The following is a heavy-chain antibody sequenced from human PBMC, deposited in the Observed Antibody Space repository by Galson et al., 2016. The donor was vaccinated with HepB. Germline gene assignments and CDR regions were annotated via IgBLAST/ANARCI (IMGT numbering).Heavy chain of an antibody. Sequence: SLRLSCAVSGLSVRFKYMTWVRQAPGQGLEWVSMIYTGGSTDYADSVKGRFTISRDTSKNTLYLQINNLRAEDTAVYYYATRDFGNFPYFDYWGQGTLVTVSS. D-gene: IGHD4-11*01. V-gene: IGHV3-53*01. J-gene: IGHJ4*02. CDR2: IYTGGST. CDR1: GLSVRFKY. CDR3: ATRDFGNFPYFDY.